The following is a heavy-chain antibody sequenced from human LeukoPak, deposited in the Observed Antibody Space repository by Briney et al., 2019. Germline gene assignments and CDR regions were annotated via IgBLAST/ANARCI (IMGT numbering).Heavy chain of an antibody. Sequence: PSETLSLTCTVSGGSISSSYCSWIRQPPGKGLEWIGYIYHSESTNYNPSLKSRVTISVDTSKNQFSLKLSSVTAADTAVFYCARENSGSYREFDYWGQGTLVTVSS. V-gene: IGHV4-59*12. CDR2: IYHSEST. J-gene: IGHJ4*02. CDR1: GGSISSSY. D-gene: IGHD1-26*01. CDR3: ARENSGSYREFDY.